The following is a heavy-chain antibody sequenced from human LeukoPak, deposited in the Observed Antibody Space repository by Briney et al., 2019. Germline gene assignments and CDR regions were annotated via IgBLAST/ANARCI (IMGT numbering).Heavy chain of an antibody. V-gene: IGHV4-39*07. J-gene: IGHJ3*02. D-gene: IGHD6-19*01. CDR1: GGSIITTNYY. CDR3: ARYRLRLLPAFDI. Sequence: PSETLSLTCTVAGGSIITTNYYWGWIRQPPGKGLEWIGSIYYSGNTYYKPSLKSRVTISVYTSKNQFSLKLTSVTAADTAVYYCARYRLRLLPAFDIWGQGTMVTVSS. CDR2: IYYSGNT.